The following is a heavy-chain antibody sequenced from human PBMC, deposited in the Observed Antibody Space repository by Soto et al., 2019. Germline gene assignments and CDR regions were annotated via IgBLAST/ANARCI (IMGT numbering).Heavy chain of an antibody. V-gene: IGHV4-34*01. J-gene: IGHJ6*02. CDR3: ARGGYYGSGSYYIYYYYGMDV. Sequence: SETLSLTCAVYGGSFSGYYWSWIRQPPGKGLEWIGEINHSGSTNYNLSLKSRVTISVDTSKNQFSLKLSSVTAADTAVYYCARGGYYGSGSYYIYYYYGMDVWGQGTTVTVSS. D-gene: IGHD3-10*01. CDR2: INHSGST. CDR1: GGSFSGYY.